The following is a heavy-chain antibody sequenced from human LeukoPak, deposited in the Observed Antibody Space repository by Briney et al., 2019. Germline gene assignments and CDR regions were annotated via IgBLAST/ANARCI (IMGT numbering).Heavy chain of an antibody. V-gene: IGHV1-8*03. CDR1: GYTFTSYD. CDR2: MNPNSGNT. J-gene: IGHJ4*02. D-gene: IGHD6-13*01. Sequence: GASVKVSCKASGYTFTSYDINWVRQATGQGLEWMGWMNPNSGNTGYAQKFQGRVTITRNTSISTAYMELSSLRSEDTAVYHCARIAAAAALYYFDYWGQGTLVTVSS. CDR3: ARIAAAAALYYFDY.